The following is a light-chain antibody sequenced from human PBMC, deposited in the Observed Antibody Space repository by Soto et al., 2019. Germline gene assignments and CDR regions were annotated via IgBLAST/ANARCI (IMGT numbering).Light chain of an antibody. Sequence: DIQMTQSPSSLSASVGDRVTVTCRASQSISTYLNWYQQKPGKAPKLLIYAAFSLQSGAPSRFSGSGSGTDFTLTITSLQPEDFATYYCQQSYSAPFTFGGGTKVAIK. J-gene: IGKJ4*01. CDR1: QSISTY. CDR2: AAF. V-gene: IGKV1-39*01. CDR3: QQSYSAPFT.